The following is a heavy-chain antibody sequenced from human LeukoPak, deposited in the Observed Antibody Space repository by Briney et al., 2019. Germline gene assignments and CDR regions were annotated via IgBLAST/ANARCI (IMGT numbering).Heavy chain of an antibody. V-gene: IGHV3-53*01. D-gene: IGHD3-3*01. CDR3: ARDFFDFWGGSWV. Sequence: GGSLRLSCAASGFTFNSYTMHWVRQAPGKGLEWVSVIFRDGSTYYGDSVRGRFSISRDNSKNMVYLQMNNLRAEDTAVYFCARDFFDFWGGSWVWGQGTLVTVSS. CDR2: IFRDGST. J-gene: IGHJ4*02. CDR1: GFTFNSYT.